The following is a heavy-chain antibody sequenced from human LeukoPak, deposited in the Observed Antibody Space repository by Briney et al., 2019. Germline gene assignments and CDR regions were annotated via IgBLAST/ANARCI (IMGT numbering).Heavy chain of an antibody. Sequence: ASVKVSCKASGYTFTDYYIHWVRQAPGQGLEWMAWINPNSGGTNYAQKFQGRVTVTTDTSITTAYMELSRLRSDDTAVYFCARIGVYSGSDSSIDFWGQGTLVTVSS. CDR1: GYTFTDYY. J-gene: IGHJ4*02. CDR3: ARIGVYSGSDSSIDF. D-gene: IGHD5-12*01. V-gene: IGHV1-2*02. CDR2: INPNSGGT.